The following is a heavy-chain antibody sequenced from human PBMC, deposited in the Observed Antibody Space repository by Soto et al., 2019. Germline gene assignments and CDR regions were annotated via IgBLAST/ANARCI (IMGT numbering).Heavy chain of an antibody. J-gene: IGHJ5*02. CDR1: RGTFRSCA. V-gene: IGHV1-69*13. CDR3: ARDLWDRSIVGATKSNFFDP. Sequence: GVSVKVCSKESRGTFRSCALCWLHHAPEQGLEWLGGIIPIFGTANYAQKCQGRVTITADESTSTAYMELSSLRSEDTAVYYCARDLWDRSIVGATKSNFFDPWGQGTLVTAP. CDR2: IIPIFGTA. D-gene: IGHD1-26*01.